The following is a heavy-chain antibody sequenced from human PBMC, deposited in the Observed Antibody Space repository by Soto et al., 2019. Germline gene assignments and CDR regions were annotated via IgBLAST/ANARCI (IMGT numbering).Heavy chain of an antibody. J-gene: IGHJ3*02. CDR1: GGTFNTYT. V-gene: IGHV1-69*02. CDR2: IIPFLSVT. CDR3: AFGSWSAETLDI. D-gene: IGHD6-13*01. Sequence: QVHLVQSGAEVKKPGSSVKVSCKASGGTFNTYTLIWVRQAPGQGLEWMGRIIPFLSVTNSAQNFQGRVALTADRSTSTAYLELTSLTSGDTAMYFCAFGSWSAETLDIWGQGTMVTVSS.